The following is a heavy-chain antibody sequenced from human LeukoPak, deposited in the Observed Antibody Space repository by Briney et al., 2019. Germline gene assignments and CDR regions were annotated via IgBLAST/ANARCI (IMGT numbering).Heavy chain of an antibody. CDR2: INPNSGGT. Sequence: ASVKVSCKASGYTFTGYYMHWVRQAPGQGLEWMGWINPNSGGTNYARKFQGRVTMTRDTSISTAYMELSRLRSDDTAVYYCAVAYGDYGSLDYWGQGTLVTVSS. D-gene: IGHD4-17*01. CDR1: GYTFTGYY. J-gene: IGHJ4*02. CDR3: AVAYGDYGSLDY. V-gene: IGHV1-2*02.